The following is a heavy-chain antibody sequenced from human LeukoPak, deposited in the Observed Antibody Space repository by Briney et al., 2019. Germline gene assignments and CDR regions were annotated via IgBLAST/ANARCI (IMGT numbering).Heavy chain of an antibody. CDR3: ASHSSSRGGFDY. CDR2: ISAYNGNT. D-gene: IGHD6-13*01. V-gene: IGHV1-18*01. J-gene: IGHJ4*02. CDR1: GYTFTSYG. Sequence: ALVKVSCKASGYTFTSYGISWVRQAPGQGLEWMGWISAYNGNTNYAQKLQGRVTVTTDTSTSTAYMELRSLRSDDTAVYYCASHSSSRGGFDYWGQGTLVTVSS.